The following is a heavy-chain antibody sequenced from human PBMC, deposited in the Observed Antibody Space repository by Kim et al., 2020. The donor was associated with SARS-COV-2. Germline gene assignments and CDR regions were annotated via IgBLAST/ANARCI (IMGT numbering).Heavy chain of an antibody. CDR1: GYTFTNNY. CDR2: VYPHDGST. CDR3: ARDLEGFDY. J-gene: IGHJ4*02. D-gene: IGHD1-1*01. Sequence: ASVKVSCKASGYTFTNNYVHWVRLAPGQGLEWMGMVYPHDGSTSYAQNFQGRVTMTSDTSTTTVYMLLSSLRSDDTAMYYCARDLEGFDYWGQGTLVTVS. V-gene: IGHV1-46*01.